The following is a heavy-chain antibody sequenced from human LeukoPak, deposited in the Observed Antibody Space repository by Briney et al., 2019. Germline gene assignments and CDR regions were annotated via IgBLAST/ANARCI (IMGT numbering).Heavy chain of an antibody. J-gene: IGHJ4*02. Sequence: GGSLRLSCAASGFTVTTYGMHWVRQAPGKGLEWVAFIRYDGDNKYYADSVKGRFTISKDNSKNTLYLQMSSLRPEDTAVYYCARGVVTAYAAFDSWGQGTLVTVSS. D-gene: IGHD2-21*02. CDR2: IRYDGDNK. CDR1: GFTVTTYG. CDR3: ARGVVTAYAAFDS. V-gene: IGHV3-30*02.